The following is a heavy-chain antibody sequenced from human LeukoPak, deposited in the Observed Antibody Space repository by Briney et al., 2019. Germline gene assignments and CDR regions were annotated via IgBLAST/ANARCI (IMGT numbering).Heavy chain of an antibody. CDR3: TRVSSSSWYRTDY. V-gene: IGHV3-15*01. Sequence: KPGGSLRLSCAASGFTFSNAWMSWVRQAPGKGLEWVGRIKSKTDGGTTDYAAPVKGRFTISRDDSKNTLYLQMNSLKTEDTAVYYCTRVSSSSWYRTDYWGQGTLVTVSS. CDR1: GFTFSNAW. D-gene: IGHD6-13*01. CDR2: IKSKTDGGTT. J-gene: IGHJ4*02.